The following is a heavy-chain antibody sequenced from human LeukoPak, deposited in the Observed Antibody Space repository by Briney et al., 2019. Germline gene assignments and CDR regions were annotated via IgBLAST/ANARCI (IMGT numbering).Heavy chain of an antibody. CDR1: GYSITSAYY. D-gene: IGHD5-18*01. Sequence: SETLSLTCTVSGYSITSAYYWGWIRQPPGKGLEWIGYISHSGTTNYNPSLKSRLTISLDTSKNQLSLRLSPVIAADTAVYYCARGGYSYDYWGQGTLVTVSS. V-gene: IGHV4-38-2*02. J-gene: IGHJ4*02. CDR3: ARGGYSYDY. CDR2: ISHSGTT.